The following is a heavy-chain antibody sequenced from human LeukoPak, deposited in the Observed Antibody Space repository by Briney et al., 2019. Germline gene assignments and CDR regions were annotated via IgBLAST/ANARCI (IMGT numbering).Heavy chain of an antibody. CDR2: MYHSGNT. V-gene: IGHV4-38-2*02. J-gene: IGHJ3*02. Sequence: SETLSLTCTVSGYPISTGFHWGWIRQTPGKGLEWIASMYHSGNTFYNPSLKSRVTISVDTSKNQFSLKLSSVTAADTAIYYCARAPGPGGAFGICGQGTMVTVSS. D-gene: IGHD3-10*01. CDR1: GYPISTGFH. CDR3: ARAPGPGGAFGI.